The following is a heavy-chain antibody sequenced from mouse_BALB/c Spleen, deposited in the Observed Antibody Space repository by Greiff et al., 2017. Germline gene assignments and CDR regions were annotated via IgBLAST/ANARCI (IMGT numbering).Heavy chain of an antibody. CDR3: VFITTATRTMDY. CDR1: GYAFSSYW. V-gene: IGHV1-80*01. J-gene: IGHJ4*01. CDR2: IYPGDGDT. Sequence: QVQLKESGAELVRPGSSVKISCKASGYAFSSYWMNWVKQRPGQGLEWIGQIYPGDGDTNYNGKFKGKATLTADKSSSTAYMQLSSLTSEDSAVYFCVFITTATRTMDYWGQGTSVTVSS. D-gene: IGHD1-2*01.